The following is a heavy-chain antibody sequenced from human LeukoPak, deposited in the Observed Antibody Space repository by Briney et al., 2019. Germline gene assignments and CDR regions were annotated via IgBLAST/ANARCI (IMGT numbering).Heavy chain of an antibody. Sequence: PSETLSLTCTVSGGSISSGGYSWSWIRQPPGKGLEWIGYIYHSGSTYYNPSLKSRVTISVDRSKNQFSLKLSSVTAADTAVYYCARVRSGYSYGYYLDYWGQGTLVTVSS. D-gene: IGHD5-18*01. CDR1: GGSISSGGYS. CDR2: IYHSGST. CDR3: ARVRSGYSYGYYLDY. J-gene: IGHJ4*02. V-gene: IGHV4-30-2*01.